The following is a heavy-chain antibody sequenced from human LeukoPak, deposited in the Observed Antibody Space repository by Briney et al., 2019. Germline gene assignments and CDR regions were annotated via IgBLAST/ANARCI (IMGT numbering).Heavy chain of an antibody. CDR3: ARGKGVYYFDY. CDR1: GFTFSSYA. V-gene: IGHV3-30-3*01. CDR2: ISYDGSNK. J-gene: IGHJ4*02. Sequence: PGGSLRLSCAASGFTFSSYAMHWVRRAPGKGLEWVAVISYDGSNKYYADSVKGRFTISRDNSKNTLYLQMNSLRAEDTAVYYCARGKGVYYFDYWGQGTLVTVSS. D-gene: IGHD4-23*01.